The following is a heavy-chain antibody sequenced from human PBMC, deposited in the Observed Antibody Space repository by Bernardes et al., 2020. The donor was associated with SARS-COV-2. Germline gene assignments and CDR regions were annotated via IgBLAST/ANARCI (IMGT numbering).Heavy chain of an antibody. V-gene: IGHV4-61*01. CDR3: ARAQGGSTSIDP. CDR2: IYYSGST. CDR1: GGSVSSGSYY. Sequence: SETLSLTCTVSGGSVSSGSYYWSWIRQPPGKGLEWIGYIYYSGSTNYNPSLKSRVTISVDTSKNQFSLKLSSVTAADTAVYYCARAQGGSTSIDPWGQGTLVTVSS. D-gene: IGHD2-2*01. J-gene: IGHJ5*02.